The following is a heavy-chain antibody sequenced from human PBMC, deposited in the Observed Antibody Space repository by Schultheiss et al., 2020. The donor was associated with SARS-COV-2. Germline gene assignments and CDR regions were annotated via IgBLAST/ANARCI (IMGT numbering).Heavy chain of an antibody. CDR2: ISSSSSYI. CDR3: ARVGLEVEPQDNYYHGMDV. D-gene: IGHD1-1*01. Sequence: GGSLRLSCAASEFSFSSFSMSWVRQTPEKGLEWVSSISSSSSYIYYADSVKGRFTISRDNAKTSLYLQMNSLRAEDTAVYYCARVGLEVEPQDNYYHGMDVWGQGTTVTVSS. V-gene: IGHV3-21*01. CDR1: EFSFSSFS. J-gene: IGHJ6*02.